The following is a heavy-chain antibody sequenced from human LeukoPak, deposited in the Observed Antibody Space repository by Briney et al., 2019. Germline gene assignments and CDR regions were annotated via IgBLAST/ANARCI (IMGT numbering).Heavy chain of an antibody. CDR2: INHSGTT. D-gene: IGHD2-2*01. CDR1: GGSFSGYY. V-gene: IGHV4-34*01. Sequence: SETLSLTCAVYGGSFSGYYWSWIRQPPGKGLEWSGEINHSGTTNYNPSLKSRVTISVDTSKNQFSLKLSSVTAADTAVYYCARGRGYCSSTSCLYYYYYYMDVWGKGTTVTVSS. CDR3: ARGRGYCSSTSCLYYYYYYMDV. J-gene: IGHJ6*03.